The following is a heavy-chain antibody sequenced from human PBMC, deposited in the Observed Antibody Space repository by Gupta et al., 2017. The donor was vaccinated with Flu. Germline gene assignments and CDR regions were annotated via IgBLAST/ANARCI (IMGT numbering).Heavy chain of an antibody. D-gene: IGHD6-13*01. J-gene: IGHJ5*02. V-gene: IGHV3-7*04. CDR2: IKQDGSEQ. Sequence: EVQLVESGGGLVQPGGSLRLSWAASGFTFSSYWMSWVRQAPGKGLKWVANIKQDGSEQYYVDSVKGRFTISRDNAKNSLYLQMNSLRAEDTAVYYCARGSSSSWYPNWFDPWGQGTLVTVSS. CDR3: ARGSSSSWYPNWFDP. CDR1: GFTFSSYW.